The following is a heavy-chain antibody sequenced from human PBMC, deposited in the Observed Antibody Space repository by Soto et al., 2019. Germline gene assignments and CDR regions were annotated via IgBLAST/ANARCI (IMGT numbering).Heavy chain of an antibody. CDR3: ARDAMTTEFDY. CDR2: INAGDGNT. CDR1: GHTFTRYA. J-gene: IGHJ4*02. V-gene: IGHV1-3*01. D-gene: IGHD4-4*01. Sequence: QVQLVQSGAEVKKPGVSVKVSCKASGHTFTRYAMHWVRQAPGQRLEWMGWINAGDGNTKYSQKFQGRVTITRDTSASTAYMELSSLRSEDTAVYYCARDAMTTEFDYWGQGTLVTVSS.